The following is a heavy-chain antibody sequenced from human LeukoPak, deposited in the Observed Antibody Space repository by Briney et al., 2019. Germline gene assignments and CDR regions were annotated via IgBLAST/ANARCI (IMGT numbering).Heavy chain of an antibody. V-gene: IGHV4-59*08. CDR2: IYYSGST. CDR1: GGSICSYY. D-gene: IGHD6-13*01. J-gene: IGHJ4*02. Sequence: KPSETLSLTCTVSGGSICSYYWSWIRQPPGKGLEWIGYIYYSGSTNYNPSLKSRVTISVDTSKNQFSLKLSSVTAADTAVYYCARGVSSSYINYWGQGTLVTVSS. CDR3: ARGVSSSYINY.